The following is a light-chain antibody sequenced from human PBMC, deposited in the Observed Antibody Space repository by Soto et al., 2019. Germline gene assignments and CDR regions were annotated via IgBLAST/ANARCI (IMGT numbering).Light chain of an antibody. CDR1: QSISRY. J-gene: IGKJ1*01. V-gene: IGKV3-20*01. CDR2: GAS. Sequence: TVLTQSPATLSVSPGERTTLSCRASQSISRYLAWYQQKPGQGPRLLIYGASSRATGTPDRFSGSGSGTDFTLTINRLEPEDFALYYCQQYGSSPPTFGQGTKVDIK. CDR3: QQYGSSPPT.